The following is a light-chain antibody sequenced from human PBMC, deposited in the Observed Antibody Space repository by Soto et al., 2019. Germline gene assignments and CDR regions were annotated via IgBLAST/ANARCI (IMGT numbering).Light chain of an antibody. CDR2: YDD. CDR1: NSNIGNNE. CDR3: AAWDDSLNGVV. J-gene: IGLJ3*02. V-gene: IGLV1-36*01. Sequence: QSVLTQPPSVSGAPRQSVTISCSGSNSNIGNNEVNWYQQFPGKAPKLLIYYDDLRPSGVSARFSGSKSGASASLAISGLQSEDEAVYYCAAWDDSLNGVVFGGGTKLTVL.